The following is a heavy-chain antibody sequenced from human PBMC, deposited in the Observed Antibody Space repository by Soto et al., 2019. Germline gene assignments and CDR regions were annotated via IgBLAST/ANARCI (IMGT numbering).Heavy chain of an antibody. V-gene: IGHV4-34*01. J-gene: IGHJ6*03. CDR3: ARGEKKATGTTRPDYYYYYMDV. CDR1: GGSFSGYY. Sequence: SETLSLTCAVYGGSFSGYYWSWIRQPPGKGLEWIGEINHSGSTNYNPSLKSRVTISVDTSKNQFSLKLSSVTAADTAVYYCARGEKKATGTTRPDYYYYYMDVWGKGTTVTVSS. CDR2: INHSGST. D-gene: IGHD1-7*01.